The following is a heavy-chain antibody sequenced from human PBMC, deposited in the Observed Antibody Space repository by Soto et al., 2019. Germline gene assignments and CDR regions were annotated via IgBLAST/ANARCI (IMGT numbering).Heavy chain of an antibody. Sequence: GGSLRLSCAASGFTFSSYSMNWVRQAPGKGLEWVSSISSSSSYIYYADSVKGRFTISRDNAKNSLYLQMNSLRAEDTAVYYCASSRRFYGSGSSNYWGQGTLLTVSS. CDR2: ISSSSSYI. CDR3: ASSRRFYGSGSSNY. J-gene: IGHJ4*02. D-gene: IGHD3-10*01. CDR1: GFTFSSYS. V-gene: IGHV3-21*04.